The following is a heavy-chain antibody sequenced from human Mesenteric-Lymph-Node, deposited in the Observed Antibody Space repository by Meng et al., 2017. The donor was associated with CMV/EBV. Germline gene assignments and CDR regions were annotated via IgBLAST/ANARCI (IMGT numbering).Heavy chain of an antibody. V-gene: IGHV1-2*02. D-gene: IGHD2-15*01. CDR2: INPESGGT. CDR1: GYSFIAYY. J-gene: IGHJ6*02. CDR3: ARGGIRTPFYGMDV. Sequence: ASVKVSCKASGYSFIAYYLHWVRQAPGQGLEWVGWINPESGGTNYAQKFQGRVTMTRDTSISTAYMELSRLRSDDTAVYYCARGGIRTPFYGMDVWGQGTTVTVSS.